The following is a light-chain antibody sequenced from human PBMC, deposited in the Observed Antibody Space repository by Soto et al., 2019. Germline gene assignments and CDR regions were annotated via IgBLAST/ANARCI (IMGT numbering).Light chain of an antibody. J-gene: IGKJ3*01. Sequence: EIVMTRSPATLFVSPGERATLSCRASQTVSDDLAWYQQKPGQAPRLLIYGASTRATDIPARFSGGGSGTEFTLTISSLQSEDSAIYYCQQYHDWPPITFGPGTKVNI. CDR3: QQYHDWPPIT. CDR1: QTVSDD. V-gene: IGKV3-15*01. CDR2: GAS.